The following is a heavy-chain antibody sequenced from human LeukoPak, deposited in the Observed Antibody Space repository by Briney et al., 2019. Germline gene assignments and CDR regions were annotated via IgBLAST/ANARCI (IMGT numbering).Heavy chain of an antibody. D-gene: IGHD1-26*01. J-gene: IGHJ4*02. V-gene: IGHV1-24*01. CDR3: ATNKDHNSYYS. Sequence: ASVKVSCKVSGHTLTEVSMHWVRQAPGKGLEWMGGFEPEDGETIYAQKFQGRVTMTEDTSTDTAYMELSSLISDDTAVYYCATNKDHNSYYSWGLGTLVTVSS. CDR2: FEPEDGET. CDR1: GHTLTEVS.